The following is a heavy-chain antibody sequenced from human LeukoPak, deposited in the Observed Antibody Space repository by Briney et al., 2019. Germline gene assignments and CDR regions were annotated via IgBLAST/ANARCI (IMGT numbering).Heavy chain of an antibody. CDR2: IKHDGSEK. CDR1: GFTFSSYW. J-gene: IGHJ5*02. V-gene: IGHV3-7*04. D-gene: IGHD1-14*01. CDR3: VRDTTSNWFDP. Sequence: GGSLRLSCAASGFTFSSYWMTWVRHAPGKGLEWVANIKHDGSEKYYVDSAKGRFTISRDNAKNSLLLQMNSLRVEDTAVYHCVRDTTSNWFDPWGQGTLVTVSS.